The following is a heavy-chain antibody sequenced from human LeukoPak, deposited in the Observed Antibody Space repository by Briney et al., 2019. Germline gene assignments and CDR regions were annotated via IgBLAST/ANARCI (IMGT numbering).Heavy chain of an antibody. V-gene: IGHV1-2*02. CDR2: INPNSGGT. J-gene: IGHJ6*03. CDR1: GYTFTGYY. CDR3: ARAPHLTYCSSTSCRYYYYYYMDV. Sequence: ASVKVSCKASGYTFTGYYMHWVRQAPGQGLEWMGWINPNSGGTNYAQKFQGRVTMTRDTSISTAYMELSRLRSDDTAVYYCARAPHLTYCSSTSCRYYYYYYMDVWGKGTTVTISS. D-gene: IGHD2-2*01.